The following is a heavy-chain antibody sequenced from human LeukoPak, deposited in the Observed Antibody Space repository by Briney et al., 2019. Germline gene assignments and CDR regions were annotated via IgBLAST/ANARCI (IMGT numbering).Heavy chain of an antibody. J-gene: IGHJ4*02. CDR2: IYYTGNT. D-gene: IGHD3/OR15-3a*01. V-gene: IGHV4-39*01. Sequence: PSETLSLTCTVSGVSISSSNSYWGWIRQPPGKGLEWIGSIYYTGNTYYNASLKSRVTISIDTSKNQISLRLTSVTATDTAIYYCARQTGSGLFILPGGQGTMVTVSS. CDR3: ARQTGSGLFILP. CDR1: GVSISSSNSY.